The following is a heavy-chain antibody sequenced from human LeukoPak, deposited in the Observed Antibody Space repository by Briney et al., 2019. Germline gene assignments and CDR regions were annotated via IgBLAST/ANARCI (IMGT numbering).Heavy chain of an antibody. J-gene: IGHJ3*02. CDR1: GFTFSSYG. CDR3: ARDRGTYYYDSTSHYDAFDI. D-gene: IGHD3-22*01. Sequence: PGGSLRLSCAASGFTFSSYGMSWVRQAPGKGLEWVSAISGSGGSTYYADSVKGRFTISRDNVKNSLFLQTNSLRAEDTAVYYCARDRGTYYYDSTSHYDAFDIWGQGTMVTVSS. V-gene: IGHV3-23*01. CDR2: ISGSGGST.